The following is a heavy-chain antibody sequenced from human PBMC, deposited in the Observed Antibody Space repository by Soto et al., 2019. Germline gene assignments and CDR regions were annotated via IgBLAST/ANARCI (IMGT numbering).Heavy chain of an antibody. D-gene: IGHD3-22*01. Sequence: SETLSLTCAVSGGSLSSSAYSWSWIRQPPGKGLEWIGFIYQSGSTYYNPSLKSRVTMSLDRPKNQFSLKLSSVTAADTAVYYCARELLFYDSDGFSWDDSFDIWGQGTMVTVSS. J-gene: IGHJ3*02. CDR1: GGSLSSSAYS. CDR2: IYQSGST. V-gene: IGHV4-30-2*01. CDR3: ARELLFYDSDGFSWDDSFDI.